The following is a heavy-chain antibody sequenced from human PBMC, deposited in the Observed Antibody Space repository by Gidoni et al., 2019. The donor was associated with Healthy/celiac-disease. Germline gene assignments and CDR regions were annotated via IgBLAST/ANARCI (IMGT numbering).Heavy chain of an antibody. CDR1: GGSISSYY. J-gene: IGHJ6*03. D-gene: IGHD3-10*01. Sequence: QVQLQESGPGLVKPSETLSLTCTVSGGSISSYYWSWIRQPPGKGLEWIGYIYYSGSTNYNPSLKSRVTISVDTSKNQFSLKLSSVTAADTAVYYCARGSVGWFGETYYYYMDVWGKGTTVTVSS. V-gene: IGHV4-59*01. CDR2: IYYSGST. CDR3: ARGSVGWFGETYYYYMDV.